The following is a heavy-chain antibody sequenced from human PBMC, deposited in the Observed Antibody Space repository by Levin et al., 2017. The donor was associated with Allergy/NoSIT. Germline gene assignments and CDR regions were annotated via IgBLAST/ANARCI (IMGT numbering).Heavy chain of an antibody. D-gene: IGHD6-13*01. J-gene: IGHJ6*03. CDR1: GFTFSSYS. V-gene: IGHV3-48*01. CDR3: ARPGIAAAGTFYMDV. CDR2: ISSSSSTI. Sequence: GGSLRLSCAASGFTFSSYSMNWVRQAPGKGLEWVSYISSSSSTIYYADSVKGRFTISRDNAKNSLYLQMNSLRAEDTAVYYCARPGIAAAGTFYMDVWGKGTTVTVSS.